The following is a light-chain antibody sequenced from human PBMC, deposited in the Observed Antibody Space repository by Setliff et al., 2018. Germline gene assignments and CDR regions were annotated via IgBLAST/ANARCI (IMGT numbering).Light chain of an antibody. CDR1: SSDVGGYNY. V-gene: IGLV2-8*01. CDR3: SSYAGSNTPYV. CDR2: EVS. Sequence: QSALTQPPSASGSPGQSVTISCTGTSSDVGGYNYVSWYQQHPGKAPKLMIYEVSKRPSGVPDRFSGSKSGNTASLTVSGLQAADEADYYCSSYAGSNTPYVFGTGTKGTVL. J-gene: IGLJ1*01.